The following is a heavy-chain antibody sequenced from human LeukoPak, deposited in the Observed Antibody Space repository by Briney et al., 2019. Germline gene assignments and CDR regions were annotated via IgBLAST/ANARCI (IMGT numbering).Heavy chain of an antibody. V-gene: IGHV3-30-3*01. J-gene: IGHJ3*02. D-gene: IGHD1-26*01. Sequence: PGGSLRLSCAASGFTFSSYAMHWVRQAPGKGLEWVAVISYDGSNKYYADSVKGRFTISRDNSKNTLYLQMNSLRAEDTAVYYCVGNYYAFDIWGQGTMVTVSS. CDR3: VGNYYAFDI. CDR2: ISYDGSNK. CDR1: GFTFSSYA.